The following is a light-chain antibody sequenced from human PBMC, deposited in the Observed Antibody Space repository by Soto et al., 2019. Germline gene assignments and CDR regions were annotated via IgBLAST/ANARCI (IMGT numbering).Light chain of an antibody. V-gene: IGKV3-20*01. CDR3: HQCDSSPWT. J-gene: IGKJ1*01. CDR1: QSVSSSY. Sequence: EIEMTQSPSALSASLGDRASLSCRASQSVSSSYLAWYQQIPGQAPRRLINDASRRATGIPDRFSGSGSGTDFTLTISRLEPEDFAVYYCHQCDSSPWTFGQGTKVDIK. CDR2: DAS.